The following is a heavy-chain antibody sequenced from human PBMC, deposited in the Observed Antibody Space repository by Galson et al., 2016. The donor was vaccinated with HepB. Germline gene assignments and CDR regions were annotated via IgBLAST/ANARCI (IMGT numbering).Heavy chain of an antibody. V-gene: IGHV3-48*02. Sequence: SLRLSCAASGFTFSSYTLNWVRQAPGKGLEWVSYIGSRSSPIHYADSVKGRFTISRDNAKNSLYLQMNSLRDEDTAVYYCARVDVGYYYLIDYWGQAPLVTVSS. CDR1: GFTFSSYT. CDR2: IGSRSSPI. D-gene: IGHD3-22*01. J-gene: IGHJ4*02. CDR3: ARVDVGYYYLIDY.